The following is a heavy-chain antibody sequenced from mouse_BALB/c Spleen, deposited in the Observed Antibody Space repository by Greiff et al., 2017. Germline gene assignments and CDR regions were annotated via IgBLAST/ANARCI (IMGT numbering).Heavy chain of an antibody. Sequence: DVKLVESGGGLVKPGGSLKLSCAASGFTFSSYAMSWVRQSPEKRLEWVAEISSGGSYTYYPDTVTGRFTISRENAKNTLYLEMSSLRSEDTAMYYCARGRDYAPFADWGQGTLVTVSA. CDR3: ARGRDYAPFAD. J-gene: IGHJ3*01. V-gene: IGHV5-9-4*01. CDR1: GFTFSSYA. D-gene: IGHD2-4*01. CDR2: ISSGGSYT.